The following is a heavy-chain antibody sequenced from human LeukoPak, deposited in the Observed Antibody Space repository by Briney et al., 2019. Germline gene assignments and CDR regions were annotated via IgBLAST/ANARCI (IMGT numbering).Heavy chain of an antibody. V-gene: IGHV4-31*03. D-gene: IGHD3-9*01. J-gene: IGHJ4*02. CDR2: IYYSGST. CDR3: AKTYYDILTGYRPFDY. Sequence: PSETLSLTCTVSGCSINSGGYYWRWIRQHPGKGLEWIGYIYYSGSTYYNPSLNSRVTISVDTSKNQFSLKLSSVTAADTAVYYCAKTYYDILTGYRPFDYWGQGTLVTVSS. CDR1: GCSINSGGYY.